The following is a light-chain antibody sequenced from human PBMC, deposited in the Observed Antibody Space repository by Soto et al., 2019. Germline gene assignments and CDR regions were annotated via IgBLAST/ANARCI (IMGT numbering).Light chain of an antibody. CDR1: TRDIAGYNY. Sequence: QAVVTQPASVSGSLGQSITISCTGTTRDIAGYNYISWYQQLPGKAPKLMIYQVTIRPSGISNRFSGSKSGNTASLTISGLQAEDEADYYCTSFSSSTSLYVFGTGTKLTVL. V-gene: IGLV2-14*01. CDR2: QVT. CDR3: TSFSSSTSLYV. J-gene: IGLJ1*01.